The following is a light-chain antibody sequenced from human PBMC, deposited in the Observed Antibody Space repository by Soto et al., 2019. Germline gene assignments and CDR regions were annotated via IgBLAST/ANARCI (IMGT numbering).Light chain of an antibody. Sequence: SVLTKPPSASGSPGQSVTISCTGTSSDVGGYNYVSWYQQYPGRAPKLMIYEVTKRPSGVPDRFSGSKSGNTASLTVSGLQAEDEADYYCSSYAASNNFYFVFGGGTKVTVL. CDR2: EVT. CDR1: SSDVGGYNY. J-gene: IGLJ3*02. V-gene: IGLV2-8*01. CDR3: SSYAASNNFYFV.